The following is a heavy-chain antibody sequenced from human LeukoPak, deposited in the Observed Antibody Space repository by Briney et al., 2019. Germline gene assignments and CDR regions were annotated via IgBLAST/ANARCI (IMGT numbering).Heavy chain of an antibody. J-gene: IGHJ4*02. CDR1: GFSFSSYA. V-gene: IGHV3-7*01. Sequence: GGSLRLSCATSGFSFSSYAMSWVRQAPGKGLEWVANIKEDGSEKYYVDSVKGRFTISRDNAKNSLSLQVNSLSAEDTAVYYCARSRSGYYEDYWGQGTLVTVSS. D-gene: IGHD3-22*01. CDR3: ARSRSGYYEDY. CDR2: IKEDGSEK.